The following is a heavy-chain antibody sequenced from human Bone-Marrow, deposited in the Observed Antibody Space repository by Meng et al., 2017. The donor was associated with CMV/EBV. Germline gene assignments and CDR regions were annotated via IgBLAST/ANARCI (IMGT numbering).Heavy chain of an antibody. J-gene: IGHJ6*01. CDR2: ISWDGGST. D-gene: IGHD5-12*01. V-gene: IGHV3-43D*03. CDR3: AKGYDNYYYYGMDV. Sequence: GESLKISCAASGFTFDDYAMHWVRQAPGKGLEWVSLISWDGGSTYYADSVKGRFTISRDNSKNSLYLQMNSLRAEDTGLYYCAKGYDNYYYYGMDVWGQGTTVTVSS. CDR1: GFTFDDYA.